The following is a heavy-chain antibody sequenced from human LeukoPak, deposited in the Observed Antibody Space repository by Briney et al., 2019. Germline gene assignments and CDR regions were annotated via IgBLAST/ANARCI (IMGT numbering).Heavy chain of an antibody. J-gene: IGHJ3*02. D-gene: IGHD3-10*01. CDR2: IKEDGSEK. Sequence: GGSLRLSCAASGFTLSSYWMSWVRQAPGKGLEWVANIKEDGSEKYYVDSVKGRFTISRDNAQNSVYLHMNSLTAEDTALYYCARNWVAGVPFDAFDIWGQGTMVSVSS. CDR1: GFTLSSYW. V-gene: IGHV3-7*03. CDR3: ARNWVAGVPFDAFDI.